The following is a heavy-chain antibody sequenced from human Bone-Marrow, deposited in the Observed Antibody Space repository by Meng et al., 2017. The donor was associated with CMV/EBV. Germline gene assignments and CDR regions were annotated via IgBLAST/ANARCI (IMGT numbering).Heavy chain of an antibody. Sequence: SCKASGYRFRTYWIGWVRQVPGKGLEWMGIISPGDSDTRYGPSFQGQVTVSADKSINTAYLQWSSMKASDTAIYYCARRHFGLGAFEYWGQGSLVTVSS. V-gene: IGHV5-51*01. CDR2: ISPGDSDT. D-gene: IGHD3/OR15-3a*01. CDR3: ARRHFGLGAFEY. J-gene: IGHJ4*02. CDR1: GYRFRTYW.